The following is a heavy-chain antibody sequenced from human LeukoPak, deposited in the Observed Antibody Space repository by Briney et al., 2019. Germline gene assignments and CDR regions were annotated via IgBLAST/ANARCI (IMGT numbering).Heavy chain of an antibody. CDR3: AGENTIAAALWFDP. CDR1: GFTFSSYS. CDR2: ISSSSSYI. Sequence: GGSLRLSCAASGFTFSSYSMNWVRQAPGKGLEWVSSISSSSSYIYYADSVKGRFTISRDNAKNPLYLQMNSLRAEDTAVYYCAGENTIAAALWFDPWGQGTLVTVSS. V-gene: IGHV3-21*01. D-gene: IGHD6-13*01. J-gene: IGHJ5*02.